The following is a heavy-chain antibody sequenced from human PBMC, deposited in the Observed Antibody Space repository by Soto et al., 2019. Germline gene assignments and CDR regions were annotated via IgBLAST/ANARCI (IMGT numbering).Heavy chain of an antibody. V-gene: IGHV1-8*01. D-gene: IGHD3-3*01. CDR2: MDPNSGST. CDR3: ARERKFNFWRKGLDV. CDR1: GYTFTTYD. Sequence: ASVKVSCKASGYTFTTYDINWVRQAPGQGLEWLGWMDPNSGSTGYAQNFQGRITITRNISRNTAHMELSSLQSEDTAVYYCARERKFNFWRKGLDVWGQGTTVTV. J-gene: IGHJ6*02.